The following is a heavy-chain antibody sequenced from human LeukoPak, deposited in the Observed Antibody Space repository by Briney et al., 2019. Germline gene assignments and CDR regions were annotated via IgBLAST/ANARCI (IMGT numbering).Heavy chain of an antibody. D-gene: IGHD1-26*01. Sequence: GASVKVSCKASGYTFTGYYMHWVRQAPGQGLEWMGWINPNSGGTNYAQKFQGWVTMTRDTSISTAYMELSRLRSDDTAVYYCARAPYSGSYYVGYFVDYWGQGTLVTVSS. CDR2: INPNSGGT. CDR3: ARAPYSGSYYVGYFVDY. J-gene: IGHJ4*02. V-gene: IGHV1-2*04. CDR1: GYTFTGYY.